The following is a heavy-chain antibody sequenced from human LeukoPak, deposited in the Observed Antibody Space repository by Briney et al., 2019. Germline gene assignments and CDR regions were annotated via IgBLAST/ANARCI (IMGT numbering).Heavy chain of an antibody. V-gene: IGHV4-30-4*08. Sequence: SETLPLTCTVSGGSISSGDYYWNWIRQPPGKGLEWIGYIYYSGSTYYNPSLKSRVTISVDTSKNQFSLKLSSVTAADTAVYYCASSQLLHAFDIWGQGTMVTVSS. D-gene: IGHD2-15*01. J-gene: IGHJ3*02. CDR3: ASSQLLHAFDI. CDR1: GGSISSGDYY. CDR2: IYYSGST.